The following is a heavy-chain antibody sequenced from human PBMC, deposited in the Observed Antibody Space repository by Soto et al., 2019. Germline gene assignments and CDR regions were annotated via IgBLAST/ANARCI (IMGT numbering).Heavy chain of an antibody. D-gene: IGHD3-9*01. Sequence: ASVKVSCKVSGYTLTELSMHWVRQAPGQGLEWMGWISAYNGNTNYAQKLQGRVTMTTDTSTSTAYMELRSLRSDDTAVYYCARALGDILTGYYSPDYYMDVWGKGTTVTVSS. CDR1: GYTLTELS. J-gene: IGHJ6*03. V-gene: IGHV1-18*01. CDR3: ARALGDILTGYYSPDYYMDV. CDR2: ISAYNGNT.